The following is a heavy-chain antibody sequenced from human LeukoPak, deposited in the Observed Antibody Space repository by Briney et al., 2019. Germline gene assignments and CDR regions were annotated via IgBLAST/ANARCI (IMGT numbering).Heavy chain of an antibody. CDR2: IYSGGST. D-gene: IGHD3-10*01. Sequence: GGSLRLSCAASGFTVSSNYMSWVRQAPGKGLEWVSVIYSGGSTYYADSVKGRFTISRDNSKNTLYLQMNSLRAEDTAVYYCARWIGGYGSGRNDYWGQGTLVTVSS. J-gene: IGHJ4*02. V-gene: IGHV3-66*01. CDR3: ARWIGGYGSGRNDY. CDR1: GFTVSSNY.